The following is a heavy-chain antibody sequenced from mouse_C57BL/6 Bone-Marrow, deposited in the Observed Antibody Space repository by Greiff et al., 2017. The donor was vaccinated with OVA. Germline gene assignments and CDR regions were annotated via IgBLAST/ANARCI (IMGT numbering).Heavy chain of an antibody. J-gene: IGHJ3*01. CDR1: GYTFTSYW. V-gene: IGHV1-64*01. Sequence: QVQLQQPGAELVKPGASVKLSCKASGYTFTSYWMHWVKQRPGQGLEWIGMIHPNSGSTNYNEKFKSKATLTVDKSSSTAYMQLSSLTSEDSAVYDGARSGIQAWFAYWGQGTLVTVSA. CDR2: IHPNSGST. D-gene: IGHD3-1*01. CDR3: ARSGIQAWFAY.